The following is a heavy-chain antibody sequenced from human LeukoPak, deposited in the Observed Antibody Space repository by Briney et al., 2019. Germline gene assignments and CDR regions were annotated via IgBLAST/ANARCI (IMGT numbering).Heavy chain of an antibody. D-gene: IGHD6-13*01. CDR1: GFTFSSYG. CDR2: ISYDGSNK. J-gene: IGHJ4*02. Sequence: GGSLRLSCAASGFTFSSYGMHWVRQAPGKGLEWVAVISYDGSNKYYADSVKGRFTISRDNSKNTLYLQMNSLRAEDTAVYYCAKDAGIAAAGGDYWGQGTLVTVSS. CDR3: AKDAGIAAAGGDY. V-gene: IGHV3-30*18.